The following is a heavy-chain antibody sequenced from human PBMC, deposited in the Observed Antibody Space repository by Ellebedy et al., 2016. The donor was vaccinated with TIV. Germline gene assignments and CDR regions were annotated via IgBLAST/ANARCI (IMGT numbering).Heavy chain of an antibody. J-gene: IGHJ4*02. CDR3: ARDLRGAYILAGYHEIFDY. CDR1: GYTFTNYG. V-gene: IGHV1-18*01. CDR2: ISIINGKT. D-gene: IGHD3-9*01. Sequence: ASVKVSXXASGYTFTNYGITWVRQAPGLGLEWMGWISIINGKTDYAQKLRGRVTITSDTSTNTAYMELRSLTSDDTAVYYCARDLRGAYILAGYHEIFDYWGQGTLVTVSS.